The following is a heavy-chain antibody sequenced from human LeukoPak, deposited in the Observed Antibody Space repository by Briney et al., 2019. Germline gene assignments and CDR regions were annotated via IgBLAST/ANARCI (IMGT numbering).Heavy chain of an antibody. CDR1: GFIFSDHY. CDR3: ARGFHSFDI. J-gene: IGHJ3*02. Sequence: SGGSLRLSCAASGFIFSDHYMDWVRQAPGKGPEWVARSRNKANTYSTVYAASVQGRFTISRDESKNSLYLQMNSLITEDTAVYFCARGFHSFDIWGQGTMVTVSS. CDR2: SRNKANTYST. V-gene: IGHV3-72*01.